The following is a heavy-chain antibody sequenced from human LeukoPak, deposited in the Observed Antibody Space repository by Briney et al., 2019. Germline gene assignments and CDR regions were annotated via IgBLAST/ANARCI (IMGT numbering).Heavy chain of an antibody. V-gene: IGHV4-4*09. CDR2: SGGA. CDR1: GGSIGSHH. Sequence: SETLSLTCIVSGGSIGSHHWSWIRQPPGKGLEWIGNSGGADYNPSLRSRVTISVDTSKNQFSLKLTSVTAADTAVYFCAVCFAGQGGRGSWGQGAQVTVSS. CDR3: AVCFAGQGGRGS. D-gene: IGHD3-16*01. J-gene: IGHJ4*02.